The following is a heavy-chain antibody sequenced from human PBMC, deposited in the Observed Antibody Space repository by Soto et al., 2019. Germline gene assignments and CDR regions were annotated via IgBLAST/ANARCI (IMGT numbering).Heavy chain of an antibody. Sequence: SETLSLTCAVSGGSISGSSFYWGWIRQPPEKGLESIGTIYHSGSTYYNPSLKSRVTISVDASENHFSLKLSSVTAADTAVYYCARVGPYCGGDCYSPPPWGQGTLVTVSS. J-gene: IGHJ5*02. CDR1: GGSISGSSFY. D-gene: IGHD2-21*02. V-gene: IGHV4-39*02. CDR2: IYHSGST. CDR3: ARVGPYCGGDCYSPPP.